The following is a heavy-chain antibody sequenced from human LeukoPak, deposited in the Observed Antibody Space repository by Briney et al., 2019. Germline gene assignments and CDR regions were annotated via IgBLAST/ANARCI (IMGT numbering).Heavy chain of an antibody. D-gene: IGHD4-17*01. CDR3: ATPPTVTRNY. Sequence: GGSLRLSCAASGFTVSSNYMSWVRQAPGKGLEWVSVTYSNGRTYYADSVKGRFTISRDISKNTLYLQMNSLRAEDTAVYYCATPPTVTRNYWGQGILVTVSS. J-gene: IGHJ4*02. CDR2: TYSNGRT. CDR1: GFTVSSNY. V-gene: IGHV3-53*01.